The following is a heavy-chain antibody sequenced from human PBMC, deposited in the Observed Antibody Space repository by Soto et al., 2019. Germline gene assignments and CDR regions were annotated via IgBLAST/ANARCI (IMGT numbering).Heavy chain of an antibody. CDR1: GFTFSSYA. D-gene: IGHD3-10*01. J-gene: IGHJ4*02. CDR3: AKDKLWFGDQGYYFDY. CDR2: ISGSGGST. V-gene: IGHV3-23*01. Sequence: GESLKISCAASGFTFSSYAMSWVRQAPGKGLEWVSAISGSGGSTYYADSVKGRFTISRDNSKNTLYLQMNSLRAEDTAVYYCAKDKLWFGDQGYYFDYWGQGTLVTVSS.